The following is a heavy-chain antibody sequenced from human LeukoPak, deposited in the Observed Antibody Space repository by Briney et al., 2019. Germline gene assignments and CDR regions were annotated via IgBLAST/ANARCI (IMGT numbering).Heavy chain of an antibody. CDR1: GGSISSSSYY. Sequence: SETLSLTCTVSGGSISSSSYYWGWIRQPPGKGLEWIGSIYYSGSTYYNPSLKSRVTISVDTSKNQFSLKLSSVTAADTAVYYCARGMYYYDSSGYYYGWFDPWGQGTLVTVSS. CDR3: ARGMYYYDSSGYYYGWFDP. CDR2: IYYSGST. J-gene: IGHJ5*02. V-gene: IGHV4-39*07. D-gene: IGHD3-22*01.